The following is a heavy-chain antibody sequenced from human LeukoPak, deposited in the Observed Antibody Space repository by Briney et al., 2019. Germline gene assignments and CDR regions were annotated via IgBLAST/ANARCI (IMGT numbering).Heavy chain of an antibody. CDR1: GFTFSTFC. D-gene: IGHD1-26*01. J-gene: IGHJ4*02. Sequence: GGSLRLSCAASGFTFSTFCMSWVRQAPGKGLEWVANINQDGDEKYYVDSVKGRFTISRDNAKNSLYLQMNSLRVEDTAVYYCASRIVGTPDYFDYWGQGTLVTVSS. CDR3: ASRIVGTPDYFDY. V-gene: IGHV3-7*01. CDR2: INQDGDEK.